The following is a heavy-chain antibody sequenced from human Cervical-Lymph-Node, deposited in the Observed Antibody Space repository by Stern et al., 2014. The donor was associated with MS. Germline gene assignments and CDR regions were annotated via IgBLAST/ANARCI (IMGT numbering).Heavy chain of an antibody. CDR2: ISVYNGNT. J-gene: IGHJ4*02. CDR3: AREDTSVYYFDY. Sequence: VQLEESGAEVKKPGASVKVSCKASGYSFSNYGISWVRQAPGQGLEWMGWISVYNGNTKYAQNFQGRVTMTTDTSTSTAHMELRSLRSDDTAVYYCAREDTSVYYFDYWGQGTLVTVSS. D-gene: IGHD2-2*02. V-gene: IGHV1-18*01. CDR1: GYSFSNYG.